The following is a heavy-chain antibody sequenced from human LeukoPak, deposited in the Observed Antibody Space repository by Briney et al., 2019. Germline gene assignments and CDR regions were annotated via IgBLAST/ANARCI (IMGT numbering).Heavy chain of an antibody. CDR3: AKERPSGAGQEYYFDY. CDR1: GFTFSSYD. CDR2: ISYDGSNK. D-gene: IGHD6-19*01. Sequence: PGGSLRLSCAASGFTFSSYDMHWVRQAPGKGLEGVTLISYDGSNKYYGDSVKGRFTISRDNSKNMLYLQMSSLRAEDTAVYYCAKERPSGAGQEYYFDYWGQGTLVTVSS. J-gene: IGHJ4*02. V-gene: IGHV3-30*18.